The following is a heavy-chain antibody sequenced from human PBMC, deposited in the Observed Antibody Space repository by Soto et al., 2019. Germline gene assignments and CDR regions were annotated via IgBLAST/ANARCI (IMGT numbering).Heavy chain of an antibody. CDR1: GGSISNSSYL. Sequence: SETLSLTCTVSGGSISNSSYLRGWIRQPPGKGLQWIGSVSYSGSTYYNPSLKSRVTISVDTSKTQSSLKLTSVTAADTAVYYCARMGDFWSGPGELDPWGQGTLVTVSS. J-gene: IGHJ5*02. CDR3: ARMGDFWSGPGELDP. V-gene: IGHV4-39*01. D-gene: IGHD3-3*01. CDR2: VSYSGST.